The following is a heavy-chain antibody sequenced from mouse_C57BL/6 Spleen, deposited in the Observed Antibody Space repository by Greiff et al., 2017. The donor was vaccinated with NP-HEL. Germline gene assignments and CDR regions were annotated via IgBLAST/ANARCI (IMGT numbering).Heavy chain of an antibody. Sequence: QVHVKQSGAELVRPGTSVKMSCKASGYTFTNYWIGWAKQRPGHGLEWIGDIYPGGGYTNYNEKFKSKATLTADKSSSTAYMQFSSLTSEDSAIYYCGRLHVGPNGYFEGWGTGATVTVAS. D-gene: IGHD4-1*01. J-gene: IGHJ1*03. CDR1: GYTFTNYW. CDR2: IYPGGGYT. V-gene: IGHV1-63*01. CDR3: GRLHVGPNGYFEG.